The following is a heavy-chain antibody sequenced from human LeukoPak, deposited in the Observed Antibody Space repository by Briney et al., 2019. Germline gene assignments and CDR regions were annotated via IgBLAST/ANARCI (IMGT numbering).Heavy chain of an antibody. CDR1: GGSISSYY. Sequence: SETLSLTCTVSGGSISSYYWSWGRQPAGKGLEWIGRIYTTGSTNYNPSLKSRVTISVDTSKNQFSLKLSSVTAADTAVYYCARDRYYYDSSGYRTFDIWGQGTMVTVSS. V-gene: IGHV4-4*07. D-gene: IGHD3-22*01. J-gene: IGHJ3*02. CDR3: ARDRYYYDSSGYRTFDI. CDR2: IYTTGST.